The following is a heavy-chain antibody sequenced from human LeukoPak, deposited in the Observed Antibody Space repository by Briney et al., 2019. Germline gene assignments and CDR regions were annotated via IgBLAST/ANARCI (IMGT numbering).Heavy chain of an antibody. J-gene: IGHJ4*02. CDR1: GGTFSSYA. D-gene: IGHD4-17*01. V-gene: IGHV1-69*05. Sequence: SVKVSCKASGGTFSSYAISWVRQAPGQGLEWMGGIIPIFGTANYAQKFQGRVTITTDESTSTAYMELSSLRSEDTAVYYCASYDYGDYEPDYWGQGTLVTVSS. CDR3: ASYDYGDYEPDY. CDR2: IIPIFGTA.